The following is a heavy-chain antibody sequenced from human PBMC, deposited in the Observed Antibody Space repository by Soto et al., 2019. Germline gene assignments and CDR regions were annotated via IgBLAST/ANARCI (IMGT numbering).Heavy chain of an antibody. CDR3: AKSRVFIGAIVTLLDS. CDR2: ISGSGGST. D-gene: IGHD3-16*02. CDR1: GFTFSSYA. Sequence: GGSLRLSCAASGFTFSSYAMTWVRQAPGKGLEWVSVISGSGGSTYFADSVKGRFTISRDNSKNTLYLQMSSLRAEDTAVYYCAKSRVFIGAIVTLLDSWGQGTQVTVSS. J-gene: IGHJ4*02. V-gene: IGHV3-23*01.